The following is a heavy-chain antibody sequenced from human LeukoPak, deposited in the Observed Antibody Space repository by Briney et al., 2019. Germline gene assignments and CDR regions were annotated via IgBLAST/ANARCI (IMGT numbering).Heavy chain of an antibody. CDR1: GYTFTSYY. Sequence: ASVKVSCKASGYTFTSYYMHWVRQAPGQGLEWMGIINPSGGSTSYAQKFQGRVTMTRNTSTSTVYMELSRLRSEDTAVYYCARAQAQAYGSGSYYIPVISGSDYWGQGTLVTVSS. CDR3: ARAQAQAYGSGSYYIPVISGSDY. CDR2: INPSGGST. V-gene: IGHV1-46*01. J-gene: IGHJ4*02. D-gene: IGHD3-10*01.